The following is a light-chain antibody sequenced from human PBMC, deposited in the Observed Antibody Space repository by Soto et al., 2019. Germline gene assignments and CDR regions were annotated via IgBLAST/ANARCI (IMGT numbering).Light chain of an antibody. CDR2: DVR. CDR3: SSYTSSNTLPGVV. J-gene: IGLJ2*01. Sequence: QSALTQPASVSGSPGQSITISCTGTSSDVGGYQYVSWYQQHPGKAPKLMIYDVRDRPSGVSNRFSGSKSGNTASLTISGLQAEDEADYYCSSYTSSNTLPGVVFGGGTKLTVL. V-gene: IGLV2-14*01. CDR1: SSDVGGYQY.